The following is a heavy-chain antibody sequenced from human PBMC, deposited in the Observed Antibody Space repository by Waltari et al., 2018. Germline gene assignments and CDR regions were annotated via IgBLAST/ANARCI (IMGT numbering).Heavy chain of an antibody. D-gene: IGHD1-26*01. CDR3: ARPHSGSYSGVFDY. V-gene: IGHV4-38-2*01. J-gene: IGHJ4*02. Sequence: QVQLQESGPGLVKPSETLSLTCAVSGYSISSGYYCGWIRQPPGKGLEWIGSIYHSGSTYYNPSLKSRVTISVDTSKNQFSLKLSSVTAADTAVYYCARPHSGSYSGVFDYWGQGTLVTVSS. CDR1: GYSISSGYY. CDR2: IYHSGST.